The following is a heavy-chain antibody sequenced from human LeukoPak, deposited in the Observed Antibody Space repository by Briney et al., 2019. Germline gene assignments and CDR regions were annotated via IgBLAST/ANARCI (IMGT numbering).Heavy chain of an antibody. Sequence: GGSLRLSCVASGFAFSTYAMHWVRQAPGKGLEWMAVTSYDGSDKYYADSVKGRFTISRDNSKNTLYLQMNSLRPEDTAIYYCARDSRQGSGWSGIDYWGQGTLVTVSS. J-gene: IGHJ4*02. CDR1: GFAFSTYA. CDR2: TSYDGSDK. CDR3: ARDSRQGSGWSGIDY. V-gene: IGHV3-30*04. D-gene: IGHD6-19*01.